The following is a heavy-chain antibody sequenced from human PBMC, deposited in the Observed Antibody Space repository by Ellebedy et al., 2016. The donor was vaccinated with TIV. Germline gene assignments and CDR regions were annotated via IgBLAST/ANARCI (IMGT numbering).Heavy chain of an antibody. D-gene: IGHD1-26*01. CDR1: GFTFSSYW. Sequence: GESLKISCEVSGFTFSSYWMHWVRQTPEKGLVWVSRIHPNAIVTSYADSVKGRFTISRENAKNSLYLQLHGLRAEDTAVYFCARDGGGSYTNYYYYMDVWGKGTTVTVSS. V-gene: IGHV3-74*01. CDR3: ARDGGGSYTNYYYYMDV. CDR2: IHPNAIVT. J-gene: IGHJ6*03.